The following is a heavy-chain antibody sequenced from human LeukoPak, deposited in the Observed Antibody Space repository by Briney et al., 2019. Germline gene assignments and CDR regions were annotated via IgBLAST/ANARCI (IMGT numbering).Heavy chain of an antibody. CDR1: GDTLSEVS. Sequence: GASVKVSCKVSGDTLSEVSIHWVRQAPGKGLEWMGGSNLEDFETVYAQKFEGRLTVTDDTSTDTAYMELSSLRSEDTAVYYCASWGVGATETNGMDVWGQGTTVTVSS. D-gene: IGHD1-26*01. CDR2: SNLEDFET. J-gene: IGHJ6*02. V-gene: IGHV1-24*01. CDR3: ASWGVGATETNGMDV.